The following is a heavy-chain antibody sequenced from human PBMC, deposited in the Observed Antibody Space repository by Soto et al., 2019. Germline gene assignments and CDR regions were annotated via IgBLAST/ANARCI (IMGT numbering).Heavy chain of an antibody. Sequence: QVQLQESGPGLVKPSQTLSLTCTVSGGSISSGDYYWSWIRQPPGKGLEWIGYIYYSGSTYYNPSLQSRGTIAVDTSRNQCSLTLISVTAADTAVYYCARGDDYGGYSVDYCCRGTLVTVS. CDR2: IYYSGST. D-gene: IGHD4-17*01. J-gene: IGHJ4*02. V-gene: IGHV4-30-4*01. CDR3: ARGDDYGGYSVDY. CDR1: GGSISSGDYY.